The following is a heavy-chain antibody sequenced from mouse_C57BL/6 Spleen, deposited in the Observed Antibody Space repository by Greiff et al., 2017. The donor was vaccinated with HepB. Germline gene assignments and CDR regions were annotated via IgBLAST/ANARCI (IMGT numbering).Heavy chain of an antibody. CDR2: IYPSDSET. D-gene: IGHD1-1*01. Sequence: VQLQQPGAELVRPGSSVKLSCKASGYTFTSYWMDWVKQRPGQGLEWIGNIYPSDSETHYNQKFKDKATLTVDKSSSTAYMQLSSLTSEDSAVYYCARWITTVVAGAMDYWGQGTSVTVSS. J-gene: IGHJ4*01. CDR1: GYTFTSYW. V-gene: IGHV1-61*01. CDR3: ARWITTVVAGAMDY.